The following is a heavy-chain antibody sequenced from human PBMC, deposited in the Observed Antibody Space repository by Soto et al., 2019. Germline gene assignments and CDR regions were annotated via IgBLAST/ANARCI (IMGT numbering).Heavy chain of an antibody. J-gene: IGHJ4*02. V-gene: IGHV3-30*03. CDR3: ARDRRDIVVVVAATRVGGIDY. D-gene: IGHD2-15*01. CDR2: ISYDGSNK. Sequence: PGGSLRLSCAASGFTFSSYGMHWVRQAPGKGLEWVAVISYDGSNKYYADSVKGRFTISRDNSENTLYLQMNSLRAEDTAVYYCARDRRDIVVVVAATRVGGIDYWGQGTLVTVSS. CDR1: GFTFSSYG.